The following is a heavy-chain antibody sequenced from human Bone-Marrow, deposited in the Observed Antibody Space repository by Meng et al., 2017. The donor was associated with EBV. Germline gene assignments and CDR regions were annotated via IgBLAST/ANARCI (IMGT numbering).Heavy chain of an antibody. CDR2: IYDGGTT. Sequence: VQPLASGPAPVNPSEPLPPTCTVSGASVRGGTYHWSWIRQPPGNELEWIGYIYDGGTTIYNPSLKSRVTILVDASKNQFSLKLSSVTTADTAVYYCAKSRSSTPGVVDYWGQGTLVTVSS. CDR3: AKSRSSTPGVVDY. D-gene: IGHD3-10*01. CDR1: GASVRGGTYH. J-gene: IGHJ4*02. V-gene: IGHV4-61*01.